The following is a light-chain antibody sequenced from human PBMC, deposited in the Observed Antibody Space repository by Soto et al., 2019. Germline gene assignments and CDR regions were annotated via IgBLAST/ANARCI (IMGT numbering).Light chain of an antibody. V-gene: IGKV3-11*01. J-gene: IGKJ2*01. Sequence: EIVLTQSPATLSLSPGERATLSCWASQSVSNFLAWYQQKPGQAPRLLIYDASNRATGIPARFSGSGSGTDFTLTISSLEPEDFAVYYCQQRSNWPTFGQGTTLEIK. CDR2: DAS. CDR3: QQRSNWPT. CDR1: QSVSNF.